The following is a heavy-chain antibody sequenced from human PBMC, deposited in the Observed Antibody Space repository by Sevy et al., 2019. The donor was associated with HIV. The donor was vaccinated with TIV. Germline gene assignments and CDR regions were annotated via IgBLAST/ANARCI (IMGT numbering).Heavy chain of an antibody. D-gene: IGHD1-1*01. Sequence: GGSLRLSCVASGFTFSDYYMSWVRQAPGKGLEWVSSISRRAITIYYADSVQGRFTISRDNAKNSLYLQMNSLRAEDTAVYYCARDLPADLESPYYYYGMDVWGQGTTVTVSS. CDR2: ISRRAITI. V-gene: IGHV3-11*01. CDR3: ARDLPADLESPYYYYGMDV. CDR1: GFTFSDYY. J-gene: IGHJ6*02.